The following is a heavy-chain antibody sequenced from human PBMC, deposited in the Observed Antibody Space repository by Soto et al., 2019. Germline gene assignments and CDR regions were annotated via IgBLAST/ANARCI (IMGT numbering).Heavy chain of an antibody. Sequence: SETLSLTCTVSGGSISSSSYYWGWIRQPPGKGLEWIGSIYYSGSTYYNPSLKSRVTISVDTSKNQFSLKLSSVTAADTAVYYCARQAMASIAVAGRYVFEPWGQGTLVTVSS. CDR2: IYYSGST. D-gene: IGHD6-19*01. J-gene: IGHJ5*02. CDR1: GGSISSSSYY. V-gene: IGHV4-39*01. CDR3: ARQAMASIAVAGRYVFEP.